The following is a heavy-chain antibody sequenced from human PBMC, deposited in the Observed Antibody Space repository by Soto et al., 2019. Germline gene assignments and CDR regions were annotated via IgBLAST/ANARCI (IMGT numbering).Heavy chain of an antibody. V-gene: IGHV3-72*01. CDR2: TRNKANSYTT. D-gene: IGHD4-17*01. CDR1: GFTFSDHY. J-gene: IGHJ3*02. CDR3: AREGYVDFDAFDI. Sequence: EVQLVESGGGLVQPGGSLRLSCAASGFTFSDHYMDWVRQAPGKGLEWVGRTRNKANSYTTEYAASVKGRFTISRDDSKNSLYLQMNSLKTEDTAVYYCAREGYVDFDAFDIWGQGTMVTVSS.